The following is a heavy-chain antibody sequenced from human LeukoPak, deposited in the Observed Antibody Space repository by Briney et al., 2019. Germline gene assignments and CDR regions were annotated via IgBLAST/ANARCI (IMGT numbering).Heavy chain of an antibody. Sequence: GASVKVSCKASGYTFTSYGISWVRQAPGQGLEWMGWISAYNGNTNYAQKLQGRVTMTRNTSISTAYMELSSLRSEDTAVYYCARAAVDRNFDYWGQGTLVTVSS. CDR3: ARAAVDRNFDY. CDR2: ISAYNGNT. V-gene: IGHV1-18*01. J-gene: IGHJ4*02. CDR1: GYTFTSYG. D-gene: IGHD6-19*01.